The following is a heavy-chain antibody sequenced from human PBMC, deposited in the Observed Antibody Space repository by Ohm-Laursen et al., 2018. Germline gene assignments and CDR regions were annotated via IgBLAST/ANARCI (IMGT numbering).Heavy chain of an antibody. CDR2: ISSVGGVM. Sequence: SLRLSCAASGFTFSDYYMSWIRQAPGKGLEWVSYISSVGGVMYYADSVKGRFTISRDNPKNSLYLQMNSLRAEDTAVYYCARENVGMDVWGQGTTVTVSS. CDR3: ARENVGMDV. V-gene: IGHV3-11*01. J-gene: IGHJ6*02. CDR1: GFTFSDYY.